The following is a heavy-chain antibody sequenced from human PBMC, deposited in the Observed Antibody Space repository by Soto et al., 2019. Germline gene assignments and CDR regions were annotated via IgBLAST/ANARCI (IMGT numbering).Heavy chain of an antibody. CDR3: IQSRCGGDCLQSYASHYYYGMDV. CDR2: IYWDDDK. D-gene: IGHD2-21*02. V-gene: IGHV2-5*02. CDR1: GFSLSTSGVG. Sequence: QITLKESGPTLVKPTQTLTLTCTFSGFSLSTSGVGVGWLRPPPGKALEWLALIYWDDDKRYSPSLRSRLTINKEPSKNQVVLTMANMDPVDTATYYCIQSRCGGDCLQSYASHYYYGMDVWGQGTTVTVSS. J-gene: IGHJ6*02.